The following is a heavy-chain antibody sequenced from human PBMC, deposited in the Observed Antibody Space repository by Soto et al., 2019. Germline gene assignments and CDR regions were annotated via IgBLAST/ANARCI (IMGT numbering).Heavy chain of an antibody. J-gene: IGHJ4*02. Sequence: GGSLRLSCAASGFTFSSYAMSWVRQAPGKGLEWVSAISGSGGSTYYADSVKGRFTISRDNSKNTLYLQMNSLRAEDTAVYYCAKDMGSGGYPTEENYFDYWGQGTLVTVSS. CDR2: ISGSGGST. CDR1: GFTFSSYA. V-gene: IGHV3-23*01. CDR3: AKDMGSGGYPTEENYFDY. D-gene: IGHD2-15*01.